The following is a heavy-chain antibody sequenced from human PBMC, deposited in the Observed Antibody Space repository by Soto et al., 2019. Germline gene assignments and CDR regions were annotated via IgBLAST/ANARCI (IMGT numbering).Heavy chain of an antibody. CDR1: GFNFGFFG. CDR3: ARGNLSFDFDS. J-gene: IGHJ4*02. CDR2: ISGDGINT. V-gene: IGHV3-30*03. D-gene: IGHD1-26*01. Sequence: QIQLVESGGDVVQPGKSLRLSCAASGFNFGFFGMHWVRQASGKGLEWVAFISGDGINTQYADSVRGRFTLSRDYSRKTMYLQMDSLRYEDTALYYCARGNLSFDFDSWGLGTLVTVSS.